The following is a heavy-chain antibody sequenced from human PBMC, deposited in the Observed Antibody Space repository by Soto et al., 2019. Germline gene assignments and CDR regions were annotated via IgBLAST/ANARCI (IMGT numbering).Heavy chain of an antibody. D-gene: IGHD4-17*01. Sequence: SETLSLTCTVSGGSLRGYSWSWIRQSPGKGLEWIGYVYSGGGTNYSPSFMGRVTISVDTTDNQFSLKLNSVTAADTAVYYCAREKTPVSPQYFYYGMDVWGQGTTVTVAS. V-gene: IGHV4-59*01. CDR1: GGSLRGYS. J-gene: IGHJ6*02. CDR3: AREKTPVSPQYFYYGMDV. CDR2: VYSGGGT.